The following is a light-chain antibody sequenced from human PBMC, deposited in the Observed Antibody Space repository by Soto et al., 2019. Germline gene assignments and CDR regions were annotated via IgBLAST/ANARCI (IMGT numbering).Light chain of an antibody. V-gene: IGKV3-11*01. CDR3: QQRNVWPPVT. J-gene: IGKJ5*01. Sequence: IGLTQSPGTLSLSPGERVTLSWRTSPSVTNFLAWYQKKPGQAPRLLFYGAFNRATGIPARFCGSGSGTDLTLTISSLEPEDSAVYYCQQRNVWPPVTFGQGTRLEI. CDR1: PSVTNF. CDR2: GAF.